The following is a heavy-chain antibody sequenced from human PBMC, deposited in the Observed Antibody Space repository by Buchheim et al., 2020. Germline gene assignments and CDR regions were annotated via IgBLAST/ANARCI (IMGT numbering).Heavy chain of an antibody. CDR1: GFTFSSYA. CDR2: IPYDGSNK. CDR3: ARNGYCTNGVCWAYGMDV. Sequence: QVQLVESGGGVVQPGRSLRLSCAASGFTFSSYAMHWVRQAPAKGLEWVAVIPYDGSNKYYADSVKGRFTISRDNSKNTLYPQMNSLRAEDTAVYYCARNGYCTNGVCWAYGMDVWGQGTT. D-gene: IGHD2-8*01. V-gene: IGHV3-30*04. J-gene: IGHJ6*02.